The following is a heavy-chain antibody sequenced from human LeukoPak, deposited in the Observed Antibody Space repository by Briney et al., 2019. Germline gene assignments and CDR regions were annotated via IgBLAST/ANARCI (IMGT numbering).Heavy chain of an antibody. V-gene: IGHV4-31*03. CDR1: GGSISSGADY. CDR3: ARADMATVFDF. Sequence: SETLSLTCTVSGGSISSGADYWSWIRQHPGKGLEWIGYISYSGSTYYNPSLKTRLTISVDTSKNQFSLKLDSVTAADTALYYCARADMATVFDFWGRGTLVAVSS. CDR2: ISYSGST. J-gene: IGHJ4*02. D-gene: IGHD5-24*01.